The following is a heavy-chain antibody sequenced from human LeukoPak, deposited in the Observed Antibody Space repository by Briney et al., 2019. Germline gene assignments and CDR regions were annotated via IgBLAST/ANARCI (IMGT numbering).Heavy chain of an antibody. CDR3: ARENIAVAGADFDY. Sequence: GGSLRLSCAASGFIFSNYALSWVRQTPGKGLEWVSAISGSGRNTYYADSVKGRFTISRDNAKNSLYLQMNSLRAEDTAVYYCARENIAVAGADFDYWGQGTLVTVSS. CDR1: GFIFSNYA. J-gene: IGHJ4*02. CDR2: ISGSGRNT. V-gene: IGHV3-21*01. D-gene: IGHD6-19*01.